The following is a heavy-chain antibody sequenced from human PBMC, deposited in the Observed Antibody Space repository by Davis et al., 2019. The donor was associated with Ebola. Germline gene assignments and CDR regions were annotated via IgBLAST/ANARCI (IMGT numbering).Heavy chain of an antibody. CDR2: ISWNSGSI. J-gene: IGHJ4*02. CDR1: GFTFSMFG. D-gene: IGHD3-22*01. Sequence: PGGSLRLSCLGSGFTFSMFGMNWVRQAPGKGLEWVSGISWNSGSIGYADSVKGRFTISRDNAKNSLYLQMNSLRAEDTAVYYCARGRDSSGYYCVGGVCVLVGPLLDYWGQGTLVTVSS. CDR3: ARGRDSSGYYCVGGVCVLVGPLLDY. V-gene: IGHV3-48*04.